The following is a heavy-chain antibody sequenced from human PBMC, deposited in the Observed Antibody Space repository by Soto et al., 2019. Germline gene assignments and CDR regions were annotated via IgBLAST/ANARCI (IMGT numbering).Heavy chain of an antibody. J-gene: IGHJ5*02. Sequence: SETLSLTCAVSGGSISSGGYSWSWIRQPPGKGLEWIGYIYHSGSTYYNPSLKSRVTISVDRSKNQFSLKLSSVTAADTAVYYCARAISDSRSQYHRVSSDPRGQGPLGSRSS. CDR2: IYHSGST. V-gene: IGHV4-30-2*01. D-gene: IGHD3-22*01. CDR1: GGSISSGGYS. CDR3: ARAISDSRSQYHRVSSDP.